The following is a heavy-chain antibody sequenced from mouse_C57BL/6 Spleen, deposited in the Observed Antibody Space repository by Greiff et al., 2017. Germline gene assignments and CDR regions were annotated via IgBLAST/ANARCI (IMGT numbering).Heavy chain of an antibody. CDR2: IYPGDGDT. D-gene: IGHD1-1*01. CDR1: GYAFSSSW. Sequence: QVQLQQSGPELVKPGASVKISCKASGYAFSSSWMNWVKQRPGKGLEWIGRIYPGDGDTNYNGKFKGKATLTADKSSSTAYMQLSSLTSEDSAVCFCARTGLYGSTLWYCGVWGTGTAVTVSS. V-gene: IGHV1-82*01. J-gene: IGHJ1*03. CDR3: ARTGLYGSTLWYCGV.